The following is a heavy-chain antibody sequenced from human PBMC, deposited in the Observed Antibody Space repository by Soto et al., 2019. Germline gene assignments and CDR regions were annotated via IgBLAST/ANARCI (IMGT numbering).Heavy chain of an antibody. CDR3: ARDWHYWVLYGMDV. CDR1: GFTFSSYG. J-gene: IGHJ6*02. D-gene: IGHD2-8*01. V-gene: IGHV3-33*01. CDR2: IWYDGSNK. Sequence: QVQLVESGGGVVQPGRSLRLSCAASGFTFSSYGMHWVRQAPGKGLEWVAVIWYDGSNKYYADSVKGRFTISRHNSKNTLYLQMNSLRAEDTAVYYCARDWHYWVLYGMDVWGQGTTVTVSS.